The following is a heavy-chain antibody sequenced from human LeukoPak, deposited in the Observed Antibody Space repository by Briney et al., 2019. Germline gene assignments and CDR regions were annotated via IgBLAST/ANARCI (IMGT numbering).Heavy chain of an antibody. D-gene: IGHD3-3*01. J-gene: IGHJ6*03. Sequence: GASVKVSCKPSGYTFTRYDINWVRQATGQGLEWIGWMNPNRGNTGYAQKFQRRVTITRNTSISTAYMELSSLRSEDTAVYYCARGNPYYDFWSGHYYYYYYMDVWGKGTTVTVSS. V-gene: IGHV1-8*03. CDR2: MNPNRGNT. CDR3: ARGNPYYDFWSGHYYYYYYMDV. CDR1: GYTFTRYD.